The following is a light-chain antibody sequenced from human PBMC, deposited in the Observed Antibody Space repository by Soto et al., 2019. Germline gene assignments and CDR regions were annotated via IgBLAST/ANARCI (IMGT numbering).Light chain of an antibody. CDR3: QQYNSYPLMYT. V-gene: IGKV1-5*01. CDR1: QSISSW. CDR2: DAS. Sequence: DIQMTQSPSTLSASVGDRVTITCRASQSISSWLAWDQQKPGKAPKLLIYDASSLESGVPSRFSGSGSETEFTLTISSLQPDDFATYYCQQYNSYPLMYTFGQGTKLEIK. J-gene: IGKJ2*01.